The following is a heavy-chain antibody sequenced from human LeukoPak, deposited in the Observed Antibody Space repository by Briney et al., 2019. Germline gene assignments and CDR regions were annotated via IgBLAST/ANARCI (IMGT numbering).Heavy chain of an antibody. J-gene: IGHJ5*02. CDR2: ISGSGGYT. D-gene: IGHD6-13*01. Sequence: GGSLRLSRAASGFTFSYYAMSWVRQAPGKGLEWVSAISGSGGYTYYADSVKGRFTLSGDNSKNTLYLQMNSLRAEDTAVYYCAKDSVAAADNWFDPWGQGTLVTVSS. CDR1: GFTFSYYA. V-gene: IGHV3-23*01. CDR3: AKDSVAAADNWFDP.